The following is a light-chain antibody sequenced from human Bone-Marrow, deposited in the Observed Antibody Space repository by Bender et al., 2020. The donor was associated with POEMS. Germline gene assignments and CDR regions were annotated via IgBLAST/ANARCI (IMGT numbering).Light chain of an antibody. J-gene: IGLJ1*01. CDR2: EAT. V-gene: IGLV2-23*01. CDR1: SSDVGKYNL. CDR3: CSYAGSSTPYV. Sequence: QSALTQPASVSGSPGQSITISCTGSSSDVGKYNLVSWYQQYPGKAPKLIIYEATQRPSGISDRFSGSKSGNSASLTISEIQAEDEADYYCCSYAGSSTPYVFGTGTKVTVL.